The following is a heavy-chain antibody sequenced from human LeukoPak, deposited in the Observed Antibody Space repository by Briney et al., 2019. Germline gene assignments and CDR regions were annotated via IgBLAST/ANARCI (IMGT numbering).Heavy chain of an antibody. Sequence: GGSLRLSCAASGFTFSTYWMDWVRQAPGKGLVWVSRINTVGSTTTYADSVKGRFTISRDNAKNTLYLQLNSLSVEDTAVYYCAREGVVIDHWGQGTLVTVSS. CDR1: GFTFSTYW. CDR3: AREGVVIDH. D-gene: IGHD3-3*01. J-gene: IGHJ4*02. V-gene: IGHV3-74*01. CDR2: INTVGSTT.